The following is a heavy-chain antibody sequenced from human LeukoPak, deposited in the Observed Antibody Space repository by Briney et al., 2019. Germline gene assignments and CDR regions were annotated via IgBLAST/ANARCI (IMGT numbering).Heavy chain of an antibody. CDR1: GGTFSSYA. CDR3: ARGYCSGWYDDY. J-gene: IGHJ4*02. V-gene: IGHV1-69*06. CDR2: IIPIFGTA. Sequence: GASVKVSCKASGGTFSSYAISWVRQAPGQGLEWMGGIIPIFGTANYAQKFQGRVTITADKSTSTAYMELSSLRSEDTAVYYCARGYCSGWYDDYWGQGTLVTVSS. D-gene: IGHD2-15*01.